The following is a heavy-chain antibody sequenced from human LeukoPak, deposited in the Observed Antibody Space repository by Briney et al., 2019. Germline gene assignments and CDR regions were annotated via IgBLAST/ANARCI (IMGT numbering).Heavy chain of an antibody. J-gene: IGHJ5*02. Sequence: SETLSLTCAVYGGSFSGYYWSWIRQPPGKGLEWIGEINHSGSTNYNPSLKSRVTISVDTSKNQFSLKLSSVTAADTAVYYCARGGYCSSTSCYKRRHNWFDPWGQGTLVTVSS. CDR1: GGSFSGYY. V-gene: IGHV4-34*01. CDR2: INHSGST. D-gene: IGHD2-2*02. CDR3: ARGGYCSSTSCYKRRHNWFDP.